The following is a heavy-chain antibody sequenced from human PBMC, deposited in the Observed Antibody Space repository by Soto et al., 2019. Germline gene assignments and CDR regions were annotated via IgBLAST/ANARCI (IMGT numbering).Heavy chain of an antibody. J-gene: IGHJ4*02. CDR2: IYYSGST. CDR3: ASQYSSSWYVQSGHLFDY. Sequence: QLQLQESGPGLVKPSETLSLTCTVSGGSISSSSYYWGWIRQPPGKGLEWIGSIYYSGSTYYNPSLKSRVTISVDTSKNQFSLKLSSVTAADTAVYYCASQYSSSWYVQSGHLFDYWGQGTLVTVSS. D-gene: IGHD6-13*01. CDR1: GGSISSSSYY. V-gene: IGHV4-39*01.